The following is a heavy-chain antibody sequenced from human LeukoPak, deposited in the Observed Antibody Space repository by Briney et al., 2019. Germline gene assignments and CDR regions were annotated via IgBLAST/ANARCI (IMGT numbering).Heavy chain of an antibody. CDR2: IIPILGIA. Sequence: SVKVSCKASGGTFSSYTISWVRQAPGQGLEWMGRIIPILGIANYAQKFQGRVTITADKSTSTAYMELSSLRSEDTAVYYCARDSWHYYDSSGYSDYWGQGTLVTVSS. J-gene: IGHJ4*02. D-gene: IGHD3-22*01. CDR1: GGTFSSYT. CDR3: ARDSWHYYDSSGYSDY. V-gene: IGHV1-69*04.